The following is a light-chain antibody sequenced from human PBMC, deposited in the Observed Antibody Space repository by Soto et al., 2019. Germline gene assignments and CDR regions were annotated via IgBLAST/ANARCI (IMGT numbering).Light chain of an antibody. CDR1: NSNIGSNI. CDR3: AAWDDSLNGYV. Sequence: QSVLTQPPSASGTPGQRVTISCSGSNSNIGSNIVNWYQQLPGTAPKLLIYSDNQRPSGVPDRFSGSGSGTSASLAISGLQSDDEADYYCAAWDDSLNGYVFGTGTKLTVL. J-gene: IGLJ1*01. V-gene: IGLV1-44*01. CDR2: SDN.